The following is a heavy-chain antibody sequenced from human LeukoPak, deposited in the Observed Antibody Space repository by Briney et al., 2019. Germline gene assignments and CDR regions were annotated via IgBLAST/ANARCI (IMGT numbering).Heavy chain of an antibody. Sequence: ASVKVSCKASGYTFTSYVINWVRQATGQGLEWMGWMNPNSGNTGYAQKFQGRVTLTRNTSISTAYMELSSLRSEDTAVYYCARVGYYYDSSGPDYWGQGTLVTVSS. D-gene: IGHD3-22*01. CDR2: MNPNSGNT. CDR3: ARVGYYYDSSGPDY. J-gene: IGHJ4*02. V-gene: IGHV1-8*01. CDR1: GYTFTSYV.